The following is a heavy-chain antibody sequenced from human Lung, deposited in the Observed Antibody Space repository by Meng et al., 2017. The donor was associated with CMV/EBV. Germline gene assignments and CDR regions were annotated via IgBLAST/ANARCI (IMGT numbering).Heavy chain of an antibody. J-gene: IGHJ6*02. Sequence: SLKISCTASGFTFDDFAMHWVRQSPGEGLEWVSGISGNTGFIGYADSVKGRFTISRDNAKKTLSLQINTLRAEDTALYYYTKGGGERVTFDAMDVWGQGTTVTVS. CDR1: GFTFDDFA. V-gene: IGHV3-9*01. D-gene: IGHD2-21*02. CDR2: ISGNTGFI. CDR3: TKGGGERVTFDAMDV.